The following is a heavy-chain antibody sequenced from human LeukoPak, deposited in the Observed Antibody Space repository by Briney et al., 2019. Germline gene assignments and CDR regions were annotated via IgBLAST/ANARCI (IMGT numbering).Heavy chain of an antibody. V-gene: IGHV4-59*08. Sequence: VKPSEPLSLTCTVSGASIRSYDWSWIRQPPGKGLEWIGYIYYSGSTNYNPSLKSRVTISVDTSKNQFSLKLSSVTAADTAVYYCARISSGWRLDYWGQGTLVTVSS. J-gene: IGHJ4*02. CDR1: GASIRSYD. CDR2: IYYSGST. CDR3: ARISSGWRLDY. D-gene: IGHD6-19*01.